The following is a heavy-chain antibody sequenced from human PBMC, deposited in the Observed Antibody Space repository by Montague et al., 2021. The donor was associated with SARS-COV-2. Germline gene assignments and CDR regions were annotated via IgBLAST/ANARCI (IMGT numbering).Heavy chain of an antibody. J-gene: IGHJ5*02. V-gene: IGHV4-38-2*02. D-gene: IGHD3-10*01. CDR1: GYSISSGYY. Sequence: SETLSLTCTVSGYSISSGYYWGWIRQPPGKGLEWFGSIYHSGSTYYNPSLKSRVTKSVDTTKNQFSLKLSSVTAADTAVYYCARDCYDYGSGSYQRWFDPWGQGTLVTVSS. CDR3: ARDCYDYGSGSYQRWFDP. CDR2: IYHSGST.